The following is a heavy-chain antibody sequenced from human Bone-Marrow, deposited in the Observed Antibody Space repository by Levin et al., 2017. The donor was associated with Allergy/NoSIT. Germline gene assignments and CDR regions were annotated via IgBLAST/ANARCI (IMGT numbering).Heavy chain of an antibody. D-gene: IGHD2-21*02. V-gene: IGHV3-43*01. CDR3: AKDIGRVVTPMRYYLDH. Sequence: GGSLRLSCAASGFTFDDYTMHWVRQAPGKGLEWVSLIRWDGGGRYYADSVKGRFTISRDNSENSLFLQMDSLRPEDTALYFCAKDIGRVVTPMRYYLDHWGQGTLVTVSS. CDR2: IRWDGGGR. CDR1: GFTFDDYT. J-gene: IGHJ4*02.